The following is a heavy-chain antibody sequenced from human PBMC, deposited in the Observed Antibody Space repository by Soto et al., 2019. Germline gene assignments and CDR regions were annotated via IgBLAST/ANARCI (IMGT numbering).Heavy chain of an antibody. CDR1: GDTVSSTRW. CDR3: ARTGKFYYCDIGGLPFDP. CDR2: IYHLGTT. V-gene: IGHV4-4*02. J-gene: IGHJ5*02. D-gene: IGHD2-21*01. Sequence: SETLSLTCTASGDTVSSTRWWSCVRLSPRRRLEWTGDIYHLGTTYYNPSLKRRVSISLDKSKNQLSMNLTTVTAADTAVYFCARTGKFYYCDIGGLPFDPWGPGALVTVSS.